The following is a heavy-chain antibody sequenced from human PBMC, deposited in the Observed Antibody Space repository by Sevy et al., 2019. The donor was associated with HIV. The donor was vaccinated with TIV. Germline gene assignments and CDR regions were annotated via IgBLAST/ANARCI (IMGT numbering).Heavy chain of an antibody. D-gene: IGHD3-22*01. CDR3: ASPYRTDPFYYSGSSGYYYPSYFDS. J-gene: IGHJ4*02. V-gene: IGHV3-7*01. Sequence: GGSLRLSCAASGFTFSSYWMTWVRQAPGKGLEWVANINQVGSEKFYVDSVKGRFTISKDIPKNSLYLQMNGLRVEDMAVYYWASPYRTDPFYYSGSSGYYYPSYFDSWGQGTLVTVSS. CDR1: GFTFSSYW. CDR2: INQVGSEK.